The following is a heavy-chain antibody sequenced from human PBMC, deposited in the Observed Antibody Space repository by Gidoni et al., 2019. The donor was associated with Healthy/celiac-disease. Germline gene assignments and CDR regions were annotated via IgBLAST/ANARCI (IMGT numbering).Heavy chain of an antibody. CDR2: IYYSGST. CDR1: GGSISSSSYY. V-gene: IGHV4-39*01. J-gene: IGHJ6*03. CDR3: AVTYYYGSGSSPSDYYYYMDV. Sequence: QLQLQESGPGLVKPSENLSLTCTVSGGSISSSSYYWGWIRQPPGKGLEWIGSIYYSGSTYYNPSLKSRVTISVDTSKNQFSLKLSSVTAADTAVYYCAVTYYYGSGSSPSDYYYYMDVWGKGTTVTVSS. D-gene: IGHD3-10*01.